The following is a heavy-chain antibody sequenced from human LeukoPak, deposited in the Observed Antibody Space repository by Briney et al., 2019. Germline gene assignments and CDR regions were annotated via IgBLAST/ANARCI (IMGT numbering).Heavy chain of an antibody. D-gene: IGHD6-6*01. Sequence: ASVKVSCKASGYTFTGYYMHWVRQAPGQGLEWMGWINPNSGGTNYAQKFQGRVTMTRDTSISTAYMELSRLRSDDTAVYYCARDQQQLVLGSYYYYYMDVWGKGTTVTVSS. CDR3: ARDQQQLVLGSYYYYYMDV. CDR1: GYTFTGYY. J-gene: IGHJ6*03. CDR2: INPNSGGT. V-gene: IGHV1-2*02.